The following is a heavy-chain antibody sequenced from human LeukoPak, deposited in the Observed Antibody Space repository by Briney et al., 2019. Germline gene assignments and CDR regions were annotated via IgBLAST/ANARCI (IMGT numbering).Heavy chain of an antibody. V-gene: IGHV4-30-4*01. J-gene: IGHJ4*02. CDR3: ARDDSSGYYSLDY. CDR1: GGSISSGDYY. D-gene: IGHD3-22*01. Sequence: PSETLSLTCIVSGGSISSGDYYWSWIRQPPGKGLEWIGYIYYSGSTYYNPSLKSRVTISVDTSKNQFSLKLSSVTAADTAVYYCARDDSSGYYSLDYWGQGTLVTVSS. CDR2: IYYSGST.